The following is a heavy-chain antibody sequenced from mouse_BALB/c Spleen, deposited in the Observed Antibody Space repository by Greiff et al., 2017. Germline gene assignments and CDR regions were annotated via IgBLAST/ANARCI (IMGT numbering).Heavy chain of an antibody. J-gene: IGHJ4*01. CDR3: ARGGWGHYYAMDY. CDR1: GYTFTSYW. D-gene: IGHD3-2*02. CDR2: INPSTGYT. Sequence: QVQLQQSVAELAKPGASVKMSCKASGYTFTSYWMHWVKQRPGQGLEWIGYINPSTGYTEYNQKFKDKATLTADKSSSTAYMQLSSLTSEDSAVYYCARGGWGHYYAMDYWGQGTSVTVSS. V-gene: IGHV1-7*01.